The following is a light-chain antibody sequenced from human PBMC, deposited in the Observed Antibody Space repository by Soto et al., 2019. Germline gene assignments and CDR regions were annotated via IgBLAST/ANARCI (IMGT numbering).Light chain of an antibody. Sequence: EIMLTQSPVTLSLSPGERATLSCRASQSIGSHLAWYQQKPGQSPRLLIYDSSNRATGVPVRFSGSGSGTDFTLTISSLEPEDLAVYYCQQRNRWSETFETFGQGTKLEIK. CDR1: QSIGSH. CDR2: DSS. J-gene: IGKJ2*01. V-gene: IGKV3-11*01. CDR3: QQRNRWSETFET.